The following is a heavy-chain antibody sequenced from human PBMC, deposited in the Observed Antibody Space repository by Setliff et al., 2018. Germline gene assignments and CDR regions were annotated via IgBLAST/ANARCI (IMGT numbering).Heavy chain of an antibody. J-gene: IGHJ4*02. V-gene: IGHV1-18*01. CDR2: ISAYSGNT. D-gene: IGHD2-8*01. CDR1: GYTFSNYG. Sequence: ASVKVSCKASGYTFSNYGITWVRQAPGQGLEWMGWISAYSGNTKYAQKLQGRVTMTTDTSTTTAYLELRSLTSDDTAVYYCSRLVRYCTTTGCQGASGAEFWGQGTLVPSPQ. CDR3: SRLVRYCTTTGCQGASGAEF.